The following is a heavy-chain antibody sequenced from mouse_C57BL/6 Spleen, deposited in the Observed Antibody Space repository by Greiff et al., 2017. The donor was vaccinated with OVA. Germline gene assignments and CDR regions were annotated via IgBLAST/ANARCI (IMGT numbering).Heavy chain of an antibody. J-gene: IGHJ4*01. Sequence: EVKLMESGGGLVQPGGSLSLSCAASGFTFTDYYMSWVRQPPGKALEWLGFIRNKANGYTTEYSASVKGRFTISRDNSQSILYLQMNALRAEDSATYYCARYGQLGDYAMDYWGQGTSVTVSS. CDR2: IRNKANGYTT. CDR3: ARYGQLGDYAMDY. V-gene: IGHV7-3*01. CDR1: GFTFTDYY. D-gene: IGHD4-1*02.